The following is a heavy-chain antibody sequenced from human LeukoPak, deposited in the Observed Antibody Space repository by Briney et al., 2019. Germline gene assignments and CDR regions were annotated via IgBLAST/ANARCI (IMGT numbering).Heavy chain of an antibody. CDR3: AREPPIAAVGNGYYYYGMDV. V-gene: IGHV4-59*12. D-gene: IGHD6-13*01. CDR2: IYYSGST. Sequence: SETLSLTCTASGGSIINYYWSWIRQPPGKGLEWIGYIYYSGSTNYNPSLKSRVTISVDTSKNQFSLKLSSVTAADTAVYYCAREPPIAAVGNGYYYYGMDVWGQGTTVAVSS. CDR1: GGSIINYY. J-gene: IGHJ6*02.